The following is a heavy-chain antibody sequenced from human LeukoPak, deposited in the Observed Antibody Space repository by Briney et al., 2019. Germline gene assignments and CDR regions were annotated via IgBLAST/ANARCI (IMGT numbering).Heavy chain of an antibody. CDR3: ARGRDGYNYDLGAFDI. J-gene: IGHJ3*02. Sequence: GASVKVSCKASGYTFADYYIHWVRQAPGQGLEWMGGIIPIFGTANYAQKFQGRVTITADESTSTAYMELSSLRSEDTAVYYCARGRDGYNYDLGAFDIWGQGTMVTVSS. D-gene: IGHD5-24*01. V-gene: IGHV1-69*13. CDR2: IIPIFGTA. CDR1: GYTFADYY.